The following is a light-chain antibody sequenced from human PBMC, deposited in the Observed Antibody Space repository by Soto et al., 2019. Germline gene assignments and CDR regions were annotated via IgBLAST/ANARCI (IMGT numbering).Light chain of an antibody. CDR1: QGISSY. CDR3: QQLTSYPLT. CDR2: AAS. Sequence: IQLTQYPSSLSASVGDRVTITCRASQGISSYLAWYQQKPGKAPKLLIYAASTLQSGVPSRFSGSGSGTDFTLTISSLQPEDFATYYCQQLTSYPLTFGGGTMVDI. J-gene: IGKJ4*01. V-gene: IGKV1-9*01.